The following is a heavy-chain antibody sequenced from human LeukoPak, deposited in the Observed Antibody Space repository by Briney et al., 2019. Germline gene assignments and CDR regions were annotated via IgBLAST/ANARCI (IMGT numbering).Heavy chain of an antibody. Sequence: GASVKVSCKASGYTFTSNYMHWVRQAPGQGLEWMGIINPNGGSTNHAQKFQGRVTMTRDMSTSTVYMELSSLRSEDTAVYYCARGGSTGPHWFDPWGQGTLVTVSS. D-gene: IGHD2-8*02. CDR2: INPNGGST. J-gene: IGHJ5*02. CDR1: GYTFTSNY. CDR3: ARGGSTGPHWFDP. V-gene: IGHV1-46*01.